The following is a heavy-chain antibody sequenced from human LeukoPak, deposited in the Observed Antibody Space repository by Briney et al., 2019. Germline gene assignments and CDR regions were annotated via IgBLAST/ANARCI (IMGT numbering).Heavy chain of an antibody. V-gene: IGHV3-53*01. D-gene: IGHD4-17*01. J-gene: IGHJ4*02. CDR1: GFTVSSNY. CDR2: IYSGGST. CDR3: ARDGAYGDYEVMTY. Sequence: PGGSLRLSCAASGFTVSSNYMSWVRQAPGKGLEWVSVIYSGGSTYYADSVKGRFTISRDNAKNSLYLQINSLRVEDTAVYYCARDGAYGDYEVMTYWGQGTLVTVSS.